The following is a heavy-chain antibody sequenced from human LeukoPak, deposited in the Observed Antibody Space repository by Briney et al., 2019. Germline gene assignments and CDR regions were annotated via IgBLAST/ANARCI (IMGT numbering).Heavy chain of an antibody. CDR2: INHSGST. J-gene: IGHJ4*02. CDR1: GGSFSGYY. V-gene: IGHV4-34*01. Sequence: KSSETLSLTCAVYGGSFSGYYWSWIRQPPGKGLEWIGEINHSGSTNYNPSLKSRVTISVDTSKNQFSLKLSSVTAADTAVYYCARHPPSGSYYRYWGQGTLVTVSS. D-gene: IGHD1-26*01. CDR3: ARHPPSGSYYRY.